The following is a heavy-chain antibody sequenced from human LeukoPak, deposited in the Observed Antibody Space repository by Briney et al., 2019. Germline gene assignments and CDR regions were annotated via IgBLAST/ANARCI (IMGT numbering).Heavy chain of an antibody. Sequence: GGSLRLSCAASGFTFSSYEMNWVRQAPGKGLECVSYISSSGRTIYYAESVKGRFTISRDNAKNSLYLQMNSLRAEDTAVYYCARGGHLGLDAFDIWGQGRLVTVSS. CDR3: ARGGHLGLDAFDI. CDR2: ISSSGRTI. J-gene: IGHJ3*02. V-gene: IGHV3-48*03. D-gene: IGHD3-16*01. CDR1: GFTFSSYE.